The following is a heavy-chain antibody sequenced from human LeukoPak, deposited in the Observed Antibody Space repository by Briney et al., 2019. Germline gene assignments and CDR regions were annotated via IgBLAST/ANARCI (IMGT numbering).Heavy chain of an antibody. Sequence: PGGSLRLSCAASGFTVSSNYMTWVRQVPGKGLEWISYINSAGSTTYYADSVKGRFTISRDNAKNSLFLQVNSLRAEDTAIYYCARGSLQRLPRVFWFDPWGQGTLVTVSS. V-gene: IGHV3-48*03. CDR1: GFTVSSNY. D-gene: IGHD3-3*01. J-gene: IGHJ5*02. CDR3: ARGSLQRLPRVFWFDP. CDR2: INSAGSTT.